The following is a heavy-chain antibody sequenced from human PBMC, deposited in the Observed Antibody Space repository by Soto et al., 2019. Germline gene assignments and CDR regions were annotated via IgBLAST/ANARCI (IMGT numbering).Heavy chain of an antibody. D-gene: IGHD2-2*01. Sequence: EVQLLESGGGLVQPGGSLRLSCAASGFTFSSYAMSWVRQAPGKGLEWVSAISGSGGSTYYADSVKGRFTISRDNSKNTLYLQMNSLRAEDTAVYYCAKDLPLIVVVPAAPMDVWGKGTTVTVSS. CDR1: GFTFSSYA. CDR3: AKDLPLIVVVPAAPMDV. CDR2: ISGSGGST. V-gene: IGHV3-23*01. J-gene: IGHJ6*03.